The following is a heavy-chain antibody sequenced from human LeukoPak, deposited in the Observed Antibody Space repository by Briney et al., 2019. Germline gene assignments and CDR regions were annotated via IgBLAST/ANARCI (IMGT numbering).Heavy chain of an antibody. Sequence: PSETLSLTCTVSGGSISSGDYYWSWIRQPPGRGLEWFGYIYYSGSTYYNPSLKSRVTISVDTSKNQFSLKLSSVTAADTAAYYCARTDGYKAHYFDYWGQGTLVTVSS. D-gene: IGHD5-24*01. CDR1: GGSISSGDYY. CDR2: IYYSGST. V-gene: IGHV4-30-4*01. CDR3: ARTDGYKAHYFDY. J-gene: IGHJ4*02.